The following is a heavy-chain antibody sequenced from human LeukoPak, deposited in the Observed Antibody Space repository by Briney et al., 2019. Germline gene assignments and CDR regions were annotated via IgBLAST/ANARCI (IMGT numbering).Heavy chain of an antibody. D-gene: IGHD1-1*01. J-gene: IGHJ4*02. CDR2: ISYDGSNK. CDR1: EFTFSSYA. V-gene: IGHV3-30*04. Sequence: GGSLRLSCAASEFTFSSYAMHWVRQAPGKGLEWVAVISYDGSNKYYADSVKGRFTISRDNSKNTLYLQMNSLRAEDTAVYYCARVERYAGLLDYWGQGTLVTVSS. CDR3: ARVERYAGLLDY.